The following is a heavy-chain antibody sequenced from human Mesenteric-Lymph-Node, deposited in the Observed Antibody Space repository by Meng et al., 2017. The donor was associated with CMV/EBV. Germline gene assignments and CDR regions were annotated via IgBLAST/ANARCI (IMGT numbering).Heavy chain of an antibody. Sequence: GESLKISCAASGLTFSSFGMNWVRRAPGKGLEWVAFMRSDESKKYYAESVRGRFTVSRDNSKNTLYLQMNSLRAEDTAVYYCASQNSPAGDYYYGMDVWGQGTTVTVSS. CDR1: GLTFSSFG. CDR2: MRSDESKK. CDR3: ASQNSPAGDYYYGMDV. V-gene: IGHV3-30*02. D-gene: IGHD2-2*01. J-gene: IGHJ6*02.